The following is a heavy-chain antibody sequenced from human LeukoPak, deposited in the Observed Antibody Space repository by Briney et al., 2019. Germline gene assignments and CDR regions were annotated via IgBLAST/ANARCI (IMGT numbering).Heavy chain of an antibody. D-gene: IGHD3-16*01. J-gene: IGHJ6*02. V-gene: IGHV3-7*01. CDR1: GFTFSTYW. CDR2: INEDGSEK. Sequence: GGSLRLSCAASGFTFSTYWMSWVRQAPGKGLEWVANINEDGSEKYYVDSVKGRFTISRDNAKNSLYLQMNSLRAEDTAVYYCATRGNYYYGMDVWGQGTTVTVSS. CDR3: ATRGNYYYGMDV.